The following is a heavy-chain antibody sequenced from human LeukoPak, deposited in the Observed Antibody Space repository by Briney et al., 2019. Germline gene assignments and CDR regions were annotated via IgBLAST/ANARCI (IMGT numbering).Heavy chain of an antibody. Sequence: PGGSLRLSCAASGFTFSSYEMNWVRQAPGKGLEWVSYISSSGSTIYYADSVKGRFTISRDNAKNSLYLQMNSLRAEDTAVYYCARGRGYCSSTSCLNWFDPWGQGTLVTVSS. CDR1: GFTFSSYE. J-gene: IGHJ5*02. D-gene: IGHD2-2*01. V-gene: IGHV3-48*03. CDR2: ISSSGSTI. CDR3: ARGRGYCSSTSCLNWFDP.